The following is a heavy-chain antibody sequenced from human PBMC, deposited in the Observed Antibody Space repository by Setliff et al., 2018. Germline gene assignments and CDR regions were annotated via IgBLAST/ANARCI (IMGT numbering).Heavy chain of an antibody. CDR2: INWNGGST. D-gene: IGHD3-22*01. J-gene: IGHJ4*02. CDR3: ARDLSYYDSSGYSPTDY. Sequence: GSLKISCAASGFTFDDYGMSWVRQAPGKGLEWVSGINWNGGSTGYVDSVKGRFTISRDNAKNSLYLQMNSLRAEDTALYYCARDLSYYDSSGYSPTDYWGQGTLVTVSS. V-gene: IGHV3-20*04. CDR1: GFTFDDYG.